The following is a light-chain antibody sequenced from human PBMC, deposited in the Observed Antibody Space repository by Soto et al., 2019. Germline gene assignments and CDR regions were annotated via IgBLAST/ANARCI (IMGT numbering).Light chain of an antibody. Sequence: ELTQSPGTLSLSPGDSATLSCRDSQRVSNTYLAWYQQKFGQAPRLLIFGASSRATGIPYRLSGSGSGTDLNLTISRLEPEDFAVYYCQKDGNTPITCGQGTRLDIK. V-gene: IGKV3-20*01. CDR2: GAS. J-gene: IGKJ5*01. CDR3: QKDGNTPIT. CDR1: QRVSNTY.